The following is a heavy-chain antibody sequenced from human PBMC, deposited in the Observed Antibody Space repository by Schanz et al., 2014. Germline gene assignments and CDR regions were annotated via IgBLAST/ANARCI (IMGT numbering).Heavy chain of an antibody. Sequence: EQLLESGGGLVQPGRSLRLSCAASGFMFEDYAMHWVRQAPGKGLEWVSGISWNGGTKDYADSVNGRFTISRNNDKNFLYLQMNGMGPDNTGDYYGARDHDVVAKTFDVWGQGTMVTVSS. CDR1: GFMFEDYA. CDR3: ARDHDVVAKTFDV. V-gene: IGHV3-9*01. CDR2: ISWNGGTK. J-gene: IGHJ4*02. D-gene: IGHD5-12*01.